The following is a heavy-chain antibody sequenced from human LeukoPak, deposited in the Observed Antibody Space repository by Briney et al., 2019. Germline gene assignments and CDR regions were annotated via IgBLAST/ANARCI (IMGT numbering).Heavy chain of an antibody. CDR3: AKTVYYYDSSAYFDAFDI. J-gene: IGHJ3*02. D-gene: IGHD3-22*01. Sequence: SETLSLTCVVSGYSINNGYYWGWIRQTPGKGLEWIGSMYYNRDTYYNPSLSSRVIMSIDTSKNVFSLKLNSVTAADTAVYYCAKTVYYYDSSAYFDAFDIGAQGTMVAVSS. V-gene: IGHV4-38-2*01. CDR1: GYSINNGYY. CDR2: MYYNRDT.